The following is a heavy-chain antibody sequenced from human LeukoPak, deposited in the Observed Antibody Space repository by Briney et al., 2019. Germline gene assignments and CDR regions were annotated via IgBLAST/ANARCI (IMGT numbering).Heavy chain of an antibody. CDR1: GFTVSSDY. D-gene: IGHD1-26*01. V-gene: IGHV3-23*01. CDR3: AKDRHRYSGSYPDAFDI. Sequence: QSGGSLRLSCAASGFTVSSDYMSWVRQAPGKGLEWVSAISGSGGSTYYADSVKGRFTISRDNSKNTLYLQMNSLRAEDTAVYYCAKDRHRYSGSYPDAFDIWGQGTMVTVSS. J-gene: IGHJ3*02. CDR2: ISGSGGST.